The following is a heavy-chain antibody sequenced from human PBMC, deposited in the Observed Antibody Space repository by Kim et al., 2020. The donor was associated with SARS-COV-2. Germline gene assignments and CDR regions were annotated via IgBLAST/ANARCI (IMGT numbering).Heavy chain of an antibody. V-gene: IGHV4-31*03. Sequence: SETLSHTCTVSGGSIASGGDYWTWIRQHPGEGPEWIGYVYYSGKTYYNPSLQSRLSISVDTSKNHFSTGLPSQKAPEIGRAHV. CDR2: VYYSGKT. J-gene: IGHJ6*01. CDR1: GGSIASGGDY. CDR3: V. D-gene: IGHD2-2*01.